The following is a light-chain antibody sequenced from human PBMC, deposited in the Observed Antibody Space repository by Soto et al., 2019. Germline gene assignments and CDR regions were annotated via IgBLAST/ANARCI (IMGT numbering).Light chain of an antibody. J-gene: IGLJ3*02. CDR2: EDN. V-gene: IGLV6-57*04. CDR1: SGSIASNY. Sequence: LTQPHSVSESPGKTVTISCTRSSGSIASNYVQWYQQRLGSAPTTVIYEDNQRPSGVPDRFSGSIDSSSNSASLTISGLKTEDEADYYCQSYDGGWVFGGGTKLTVL. CDR3: QSYDGGWV.